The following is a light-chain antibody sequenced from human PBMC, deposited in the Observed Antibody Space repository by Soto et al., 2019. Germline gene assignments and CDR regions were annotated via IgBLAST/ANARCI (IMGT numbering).Light chain of an antibody. CDR3: QQYNSYSVT. J-gene: IGKJ1*01. V-gene: IGKV1-5*01. CDR2: DAS. CDR1: QSISSW. Sequence: DIQMTQSPSTLSGSVGDRVTITFRASQSISSWLAWYQQKPGKAPKLLIYDASSLESGVPSRFSGSGSGTEFTLTISSLQPDDFATYYCQQYNSYSVTFGQGTKVDIK.